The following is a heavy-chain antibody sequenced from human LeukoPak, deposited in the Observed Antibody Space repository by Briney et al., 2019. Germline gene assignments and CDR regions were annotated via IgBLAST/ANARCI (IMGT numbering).Heavy chain of an antibody. CDR1: GGSFGGYY. D-gene: IGHD6-13*01. J-gene: IGHJ4*02. Sequence: SETLSLTCAVYGGSFGGYYWSWIRQPPGKGLEWIGEINHSGSTNYNPSLKSRVTISVDTSKNQFSLKLSSVTAADTAVYYCARGRKYSSSWYRRIFDYWGQGTLVNVSS. CDR3: ARGRKYSSSWYRRIFDY. CDR2: INHSGST. V-gene: IGHV4-34*01.